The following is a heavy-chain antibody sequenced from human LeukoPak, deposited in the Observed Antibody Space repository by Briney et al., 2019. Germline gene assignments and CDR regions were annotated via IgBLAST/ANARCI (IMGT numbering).Heavy chain of an antibody. D-gene: IGHD3-22*01. CDR2: IYTRGST. V-gene: IGHV4-4*07. J-gene: IGHJ4*02. CDR3: AGGGSSYDSSGYYYGGEDY. CDR1: GGSISSYY. Sequence: PSETLSLTCTVSGGSISSYYWSWLRQPAGKGLEWIGRIYTRGSTNYNPSLKSRVTMSVDTSKNQFSLKLSSVTAADTAVYYYAGGGSSYDSSGYYYGGEDYWGQGTLVTVSS.